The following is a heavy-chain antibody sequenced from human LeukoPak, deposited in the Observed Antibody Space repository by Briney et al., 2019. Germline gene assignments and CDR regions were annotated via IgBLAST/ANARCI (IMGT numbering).Heavy chain of an antibody. CDR2: INWSGGST. J-gene: IGHJ4*02. V-gene: IGHV3-20*04. CDR3: AAGDRNGWYFDY. CDR1: GFTFEDHG. Sequence: GGSLRLSCAASGFTFEDHGMSWVRQVPGKGLEWVSGINWSGGSTGYADFVKGRFTISRDNAKNSLYLQMNSLRAEDTALYYCAAGDRNGWYFDYWGQGTLVTVSS. D-gene: IGHD6-19*01.